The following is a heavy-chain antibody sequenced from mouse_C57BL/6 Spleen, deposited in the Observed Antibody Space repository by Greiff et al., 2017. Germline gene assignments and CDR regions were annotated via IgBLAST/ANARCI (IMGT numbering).Heavy chain of an antibody. J-gene: IGHJ1*03. CDR3: AREEEYFDV. Sequence: QVHVQQPGAELVRPGSSVKLSCKASGYTFTSYWMHWVKQRPIQGLEWIGNIDPSDSETHYNQKFKDKATLTVDKSSSTAYMQLSSLTSEDSAVYYCAREEEYFDVWGTGTTVTVAS. V-gene: IGHV1-52*01. CDR2: IDPSDSET. CDR1: GYTFTSYW.